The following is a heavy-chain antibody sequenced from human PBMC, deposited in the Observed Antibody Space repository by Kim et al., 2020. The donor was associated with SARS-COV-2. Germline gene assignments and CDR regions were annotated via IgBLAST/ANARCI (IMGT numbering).Heavy chain of an antibody. Sequence: GGSLRLSCAASGFTFDDYAMHWVRQAPGKGLEWVSGISWNSGSIGYADSVKGRFSISRDNAKNSLYLQMNSLRAEDTALYYCAKDLEVGVTAMPDYWGQGTLVTVSS. V-gene: IGHV3-9*01. D-gene: IGHD5-18*01. J-gene: IGHJ4*02. CDR2: ISWNSGSI. CDR1: GFTFDDYA. CDR3: AKDLEVGVTAMPDY.